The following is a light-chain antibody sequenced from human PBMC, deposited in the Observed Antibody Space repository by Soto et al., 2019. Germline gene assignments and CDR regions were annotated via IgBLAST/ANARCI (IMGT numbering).Light chain of an antibody. V-gene: IGKV3-20*01. J-gene: IGKJ1*01. CDR3: QQYGSSLTWT. Sequence: EIVLTQSPGTLSLSPGEGATLSCRASQSVISTYLAWYQQRPGQAPRLLIYGASNRASGIPDRFSGSGSGTEFTLTISRLEPEDFAVYYCQQYGSSLTWTFGQGTKVEIK. CDR2: GAS. CDR1: QSVISTY.